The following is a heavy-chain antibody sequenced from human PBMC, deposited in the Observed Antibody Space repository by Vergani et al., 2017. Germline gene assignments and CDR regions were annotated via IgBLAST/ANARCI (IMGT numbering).Heavy chain of an antibody. Sequence: QVQLQQWGAGLLKPSETLSLTCAVYGGSFSGYYWSWIRQPPGKGLEWIGEINNSGSTNYNPSLKSRVTISLDTSKNQFSLKLSSVTAADTAVYYCVRAPHRYGMDVWGQGTTVTVSS. CDR2: INNSGST. CDR1: GGSFSGYY. J-gene: IGHJ6*02. CDR3: VRAPHRYGMDV. V-gene: IGHV4-34*01.